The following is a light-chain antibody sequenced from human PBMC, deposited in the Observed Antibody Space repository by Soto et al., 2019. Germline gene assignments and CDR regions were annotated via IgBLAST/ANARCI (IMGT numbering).Light chain of an antibody. CDR2: GAS. Sequence: DIVMTQSPATLSVSPGERDTLSCRASQSVSSNLAWYQQKPGQAPRLLIYGASTRATGIPARFSGSGSGTEFTLTISSLQSEDFAVYYCQQYNNWSLTFGGGTKVEIK. CDR1: QSVSSN. V-gene: IGKV3-15*01. J-gene: IGKJ4*01. CDR3: QQYNNWSLT.